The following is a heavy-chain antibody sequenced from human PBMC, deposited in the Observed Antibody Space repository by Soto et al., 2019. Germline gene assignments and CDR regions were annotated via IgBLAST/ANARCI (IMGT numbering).Heavy chain of an antibody. CDR2: IYYSGST. Sequence: SETLSLTCTVSGGSISSSSYYWGWIRQPPGKGLEWIGSIYYSGSTNYNPSLKSRVTISVDTSKNQFSLKLSSVTAADTAVYYCARDYYDSSGYYFFDIWGQGTMVTVSS. D-gene: IGHD3-22*01. V-gene: IGHV4-39*07. CDR1: GGSISSSSYY. CDR3: ARDYYDSSGYYFFDI. J-gene: IGHJ3*02.